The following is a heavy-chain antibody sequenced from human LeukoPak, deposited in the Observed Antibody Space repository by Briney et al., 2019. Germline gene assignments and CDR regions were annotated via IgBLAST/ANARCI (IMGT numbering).Heavy chain of an antibody. D-gene: IGHD3-10*01. J-gene: IGHJ3*02. CDR2: ISRDGGTI. CDR3: AKDRESVRVDDAFDI. CDR1: GFTYSTYS. Sequence: PGGSLRLSCAASGFTYSTYSMNWVRQAPGKGLEWVSFISRDGGTIDYADSVKGRFTISRDNAKNSLYLQMNSLRAEDTAVYYCAKDRESVRVDDAFDIWGQGTMVTVSS. V-gene: IGHV3-48*04.